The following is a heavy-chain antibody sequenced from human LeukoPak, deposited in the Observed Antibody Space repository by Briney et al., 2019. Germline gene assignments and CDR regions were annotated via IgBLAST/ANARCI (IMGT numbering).Heavy chain of an antibody. CDR3: ARSRSDYDFWSGYHPDY. CDR1: GFTFSDYY. D-gene: IGHD3-3*01. J-gene: IGHJ4*02. V-gene: IGHV3-11*04. Sequence: GGSLRLSCAASGFTFSDYYMSWIRQAPGKGLEWVSYISSSGSTIYYADSVKGRFTISRDNAKNSLYLQMNSLRAEDTAVYYCARSRSDYDFWSGYHPDYWGQGTLVTVSS. CDR2: ISSSGSTI.